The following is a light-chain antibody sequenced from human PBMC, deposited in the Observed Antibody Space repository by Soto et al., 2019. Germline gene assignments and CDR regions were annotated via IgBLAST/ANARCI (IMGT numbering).Light chain of an antibody. CDR1: SSDVGGYNY. CDR3: NSYAGSNNVR. V-gene: IGLV2-8*01. J-gene: IGLJ2*01. CDR2: EVT. Sequence: QSVLTQPPSASGSPGQSVTISCTGTSSDVGGYNYVSWYQQHPGKAPKLMIYEVTKRPSGVPDRFSGSKSGNTASLTVSGLQAEDEANYYCNSYAGSNNVRFGGGTKLTVL.